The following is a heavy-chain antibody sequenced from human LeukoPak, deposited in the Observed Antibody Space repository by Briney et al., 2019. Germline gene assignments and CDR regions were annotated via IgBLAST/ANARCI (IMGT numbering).Heavy chain of an antibody. Sequence: GGSLRLSCAASGFTFSSYAMSWVRQAPGKGLGWVSAISGSGGSTYYADSVKGRFTISRDNSKNTLYLQMNSLRAEDTAVYYCAKEPRKSLITGDYFDYWGQGTLVTVSS. V-gene: IGHV3-23*01. CDR2: ISGSGGST. D-gene: IGHD1-26*01. CDR3: AKEPRKSLITGDYFDY. CDR1: GFTFSSYA. J-gene: IGHJ4*02.